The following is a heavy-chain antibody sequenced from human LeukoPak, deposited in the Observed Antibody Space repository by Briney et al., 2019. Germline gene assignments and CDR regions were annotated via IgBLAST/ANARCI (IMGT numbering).Heavy chain of an antibody. CDR2: LYYSGST. CDR1: GGSISSGDYY. Sequence: SQTLSLTCTVSGGSISSGDYYWSWIRQPPGKGLECIGFLYYSGSTYYNPSLKSRVTISVDTSKNRFSLKLSSVTAADTAVYYCARTLGGYSYGFNLYYFDYWGQGTLVTVSS. CDR3: ARTLGGYSYGFNLYYFDY. J-gene: IGHJ4*02. V-gene: IGHV4-30-4*01. D-gene: IGHD5-18*01.